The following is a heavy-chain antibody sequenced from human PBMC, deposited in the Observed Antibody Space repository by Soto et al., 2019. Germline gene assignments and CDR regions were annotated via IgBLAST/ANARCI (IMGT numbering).Heavy chain of an antibody. V-gene: IGHV4-34*01. J-gene: IGHJ6*02. CDR1: GASVSGQY. D-gene: IGHD3-10*01. CDR3: ARGGITMAWNYYYYGMDV. Sequence: PPETLSLTCSVSGASVSGQYWSWVRQPPGKGLEWVGEIIPTGSTTYNPSLKSRLSFSLDTSNNHFSLNLSSVSVADTAVYYCARGGITMAWNYYYYGMDVWGQGTTVTVSS. CDR2: IIPTGST.